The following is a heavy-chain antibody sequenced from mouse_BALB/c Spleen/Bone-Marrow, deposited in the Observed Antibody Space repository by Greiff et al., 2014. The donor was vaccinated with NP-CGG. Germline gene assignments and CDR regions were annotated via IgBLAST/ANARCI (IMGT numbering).Heavy chain of an antibody. CDR2: IDPANGNT. J-gene: IGHJ3*01. CDR1: GFNIKDTY. D-gene: IGHD1-1*01. CDR3: ARYYYGSSLFAY. Sequence: VQLQQSGAELVKPGASVKLSCTASGFNIKDTYMYWVKQRPEQGLEWIVRIDPANGNTKYDPKFQDKATITADTSSNTAYLQLSSLTSEDTAVYYCARYYYGSSLFAYWGQGTLVTVSA. V-gene: IGHV14-3*02.